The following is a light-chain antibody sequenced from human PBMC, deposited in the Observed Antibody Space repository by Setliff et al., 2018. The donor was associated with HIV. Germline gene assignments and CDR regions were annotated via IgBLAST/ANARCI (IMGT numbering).Light chain of an antibody. CDR1: SSNIGSNT. Sequence: QSVLTQPPSASGTPGQRVTISCSGSSSNIGSNTVNWYQQLPGTAPKLLIYSNNQRPSGVPDRFSGSKSGTSASLAISGLQSEDEADYFCTSYTKTNTITRVFGTGTKVTVL. V-gene: IGLV1-44*01. CDR2: SNN. CDR3: TSYTKTNTITRV. J-gene: IGLJ1*01.